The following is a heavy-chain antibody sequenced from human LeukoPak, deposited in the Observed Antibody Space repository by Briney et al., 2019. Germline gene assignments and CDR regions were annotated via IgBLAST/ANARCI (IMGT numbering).Heavy chain of an antibody. CDR2: IYSGGST. CDR1: GFTVSNNY. D-gene: IGHD3-3*01. J-gene: IGHJ4*02. CDR3: ARDWSHRCFDY. Sequence: PGGSLRLSCAASGFTVSNNYMSWVRQAPGKGLEWGSVIYSGGSTYYADSVKGRFTISRDNSNNTLYLQMNSLRAEDTAVYYCARDWSHRCFDYWGQGTLVTVSS. V-gene: IGHV3-53*01.